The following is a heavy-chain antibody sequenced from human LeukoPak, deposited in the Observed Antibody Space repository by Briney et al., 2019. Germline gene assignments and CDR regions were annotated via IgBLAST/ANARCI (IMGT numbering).Heavy chain of an antibody. V-gene: IGHV3-7*01. CDR3: ARAGSFWHYVY. D-gene: IGHD1-7*01. CDR1: KFTFTNYW. CDR2: IKEDGSEK. Sequence: GGSLRLSCAASKFTFTNYWMSWVRQAPGKGLEWVANIKEDGSEKRYVGSVKGRFTISRDNAKNSLSLQMNGLRVEDTAVYYCARAGSFWHYVYWGQGTLVTVSS. J-gene: IGHJ4*02.